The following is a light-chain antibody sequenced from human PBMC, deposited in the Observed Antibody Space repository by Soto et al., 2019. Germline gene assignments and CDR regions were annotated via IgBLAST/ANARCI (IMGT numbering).Light chain of an antibody. CDR3: SSYAGSSTYV. J-gene: IGLJ1*01. Sequence: QSVLTQPPSASGSPGQSVTISCTGTISDVGGCNYVAWYQQHPGKAPKLMIYEVNKRPSGVPDRFSGSKSGSTASLTVSGLQAEDEADYYCSSYAGSSTYVFGTGTKVTVL. CDR2: EVN. V-gene: IGLV2-8*01. CDR1: ISDVGGCNY.